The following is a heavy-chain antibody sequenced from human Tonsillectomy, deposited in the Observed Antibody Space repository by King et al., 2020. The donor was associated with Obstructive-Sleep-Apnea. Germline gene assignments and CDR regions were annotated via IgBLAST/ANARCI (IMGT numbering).Heavy chain of an antibody. D-gene: IGHD6-19*01. V-gene: IGHV1-2*02. CDR1: GYPFIHYY. Sequence: LQLVQSGPEVKKPGASVRVSCKASGYPFIHYYIHWVRQAPGQGLEWMGWINPNSGVTDYAQKFQVRVTMTRDTSITSVYMELSSLRSDDTAFYYCARDPGITLPGRPFDSWGQGTLVTVSS. J-gene: IGHJ4*02. CDR2: INPNSGVT. CDR3: ARDPGITLPGRPFDS.